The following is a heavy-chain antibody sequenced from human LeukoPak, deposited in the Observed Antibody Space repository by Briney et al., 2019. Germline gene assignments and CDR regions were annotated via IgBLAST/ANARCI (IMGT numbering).Heavy chain of an antibody. J-gene: IGHJ3*02. Sequence: GGSLRLSCAASGFTFSIYSMNWVRQAPGKGLEWVSSIGSSSSSIYYADSVKGRFTISRDNVKNSLYLQMNSLRAEDTAVYYCAREANEAFDIWGQGTMVTVSS. V-gene: IGHV3-21*01. CDR3: AREANEAFDI. CDR1: GFTFSIYS. D-gene: IGHD4/OR15-4a*01. CDR2: IGSSSSSI.